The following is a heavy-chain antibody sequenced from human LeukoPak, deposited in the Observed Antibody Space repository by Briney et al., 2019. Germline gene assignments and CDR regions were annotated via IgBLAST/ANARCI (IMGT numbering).Heavy chain of an antibody. CDR2: IRYDGSNK. D-gene: IGHD3-9*01. CDR3: AKDRFSRWVLTGSYLVYYFDY. CDR1: GMTFSSHW. J-gene: IGHJ4*02. Sequence: GGSLRLSCAASGMTFSSHWMSWVRQAPGKGLEWVAFIRYDGSNKYYADSVKGRFTISGDNSKNTLYLQMNSLRAEDTAVYYCAKDRFSRWVLTGSYLVYYFDYWGQGTLVTVSS. V-gene: IGHV3-30*02.